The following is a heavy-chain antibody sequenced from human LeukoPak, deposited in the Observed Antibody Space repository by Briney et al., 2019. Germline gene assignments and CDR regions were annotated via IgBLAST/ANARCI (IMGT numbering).Heavy chain of an antibody. CDR1: GGTFSSYA. J-gene: IGHJ4*02. V-gene: IGHV1-69*05. CDR3: ARGYSGSHTVFDY. D-gene: IGHD1-26*01. CDR2: IIPIFGTA. Sequence: VASVKVSCKASGGTFSSYAISWVRQAPGQGLEWMGGIIPIFGTANYAQKFQGRVTITTDESTSTAYMELSILRSEDTAVYYCARGYSGSHTVFDYWGQGTLVTVSS.